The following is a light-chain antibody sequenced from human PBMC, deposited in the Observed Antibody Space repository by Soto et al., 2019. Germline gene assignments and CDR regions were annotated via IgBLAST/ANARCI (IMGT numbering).Light chain of an antibody. J-gene: IGKJ1*01. Sequence: DIKMTQSPATLSASVRDRVTITCRASQTVSTWLAWYQQKPGKAPKVMIYDASSWENGVPARFSGSGSGTEFTLTISSLQPDDFATYYCQQYSTSSRTFGQGTKVDIK. V-gene: IGKV1-5*01. CDR3: QQYSTSSRT. CDR2: DAS. CDR1: QTVSTW.